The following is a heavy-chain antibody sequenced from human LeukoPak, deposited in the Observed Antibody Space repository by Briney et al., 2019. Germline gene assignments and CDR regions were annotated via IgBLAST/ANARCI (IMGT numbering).Heavy chain of an antibody. D-gene: IGHD2-2*01. V-gene: IGHV4-34*01. Sequence: PSETLSLTCAVYGGSFSGYDWSWIRQPPGKGLEWIGEINHSGSTNYNPSLKSRVTISVDTSKNQFSLKLSSVTAADTAVYYCARATVVPAATPAAFDIWGQGTMVTVSS. J-gene: IGHJ3*02. CDR1: GGSFSGYD. CDR2: INHSGST. CDR3: ARATVVPAATPAAFDI.